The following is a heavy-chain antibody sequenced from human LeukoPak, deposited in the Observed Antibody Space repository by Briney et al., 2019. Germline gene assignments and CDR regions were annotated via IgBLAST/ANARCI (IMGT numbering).Heavy chain of an antibody. J-gene: IGHJ4*02. CDR1: GLSFRNAW. V-gene: IGHV3-53*01. CDR2: IYDSGTT. CDR3: ASHWGGY. D-gene: IGHD3-16*01. Sequence: GGSLRLSCRASGLSFRNAWMNWVRQAPGKGLEWVSIIYDSGTTHYADSVKGRFTISRDNLKNTLYLQMNSLRAEDTAVYYCASHWGGYWGQGTLVTVSS.